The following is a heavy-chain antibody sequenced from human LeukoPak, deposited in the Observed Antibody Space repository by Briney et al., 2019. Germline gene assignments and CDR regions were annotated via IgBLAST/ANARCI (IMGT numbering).Heavy chain of an antibody. CDR2: ISGSGST. V-gene: IGHV3-23*01. Sequence: PGGSLRLSCTAAGFAFSIDAMSWVRQAPGKGLEWVSLISGSGSTYYADSVKGRFTISRDNSKNTLSPQVNSLRAEDTAIYCCAKAGSGWYFDYWGQGTLVTVSS. CDR3: AKAGSGWYFDY. D-gene: IGHD6-19*01. J-gene: IGHJ4*02. CDR1: GFAFSIDA.